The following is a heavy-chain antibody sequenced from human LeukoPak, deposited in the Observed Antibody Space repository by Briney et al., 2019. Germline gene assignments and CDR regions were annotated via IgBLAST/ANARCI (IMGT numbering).Heavy chain of an antibody. CDR1: GYTFTGYY. J-gene: IGHJ5*02. D-gene: IGHD5-12*01. Sequence: ASVKVSCKASGYTFTGYYMHWVRQAPGQGLEWMGWINPNSGGTNYAQKFQGRVTMTRDTSISTAYMELSRLRSDDTAVYYCARGRIVATCWFDPWGQGTLVTVSS. CDR2: INPNSGGT. V-gene: IGHV1-2*02. CDR3: ARGRIVATCWFDP.